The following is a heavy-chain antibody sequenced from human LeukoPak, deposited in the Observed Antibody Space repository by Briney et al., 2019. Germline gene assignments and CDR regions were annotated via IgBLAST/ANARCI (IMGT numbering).Heavy chain of an antibody. CDR2: IYYSGST. CDR3: ATGSPSNCSSASCYMVSYYYYYMDV. D-gene: IGHD2-2*02. Sequence: SETLSRTCTVSGGSISSYYWSWLRQPPGKGLEGLGYIYYSGSTNYNPSLNSRVTISVDTSRNPLSLQLSSVTAADTAVYYCATGSPSNCSSASCYMVSYYYYYMDVWGKGTTVPVSS. V-gene: IGHV4-59*01. J-gene: IGHJ6*03. CDR1: GGSISSYY.